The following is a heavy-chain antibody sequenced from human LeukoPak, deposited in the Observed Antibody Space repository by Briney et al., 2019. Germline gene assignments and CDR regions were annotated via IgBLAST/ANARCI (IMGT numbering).Heavy chain of an antibody. CDR1: GGSISSGSYY. Sequence: PSQTLSLTCTVSGGSISSGSYYWSWIRQPAGKGLEWIGRIYTSGSTNYNPSLKSRVTISVDTSKNQLSLKLSSVTAADTAVYYCARHVFDYDIFSHFQYYYMDVWGKGTTVTVSS. CDR2: IYTSGST. D-gene: IGHD3-9*01. V-gene: IGHV4-61*02. J-gene: IGHJ6*03. CDR3: ARHVFDYDIFSHFQYYYMDV.